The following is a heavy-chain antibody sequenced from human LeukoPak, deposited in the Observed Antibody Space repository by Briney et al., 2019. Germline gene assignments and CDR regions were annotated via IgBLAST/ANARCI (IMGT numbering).Heavy chain of an antibody. CDR1: GFSFSSYS. D-gene: IGHD6-13*01. CDR3: ARVAYSSSY. J-gene: IGHJ4*02. Sequence: GGSLRLSCAASGFSFSSYSMNWVRQAPGKGLEWVSSISSSGSTIYYADSVKGRFTISRDNAKNSLYLQMNSLRAEDTAVYYCARVAYSSSYWGREPWSPSPQ. CDR2: ISSSGSTI. V-gene: IGHV3-21*04.